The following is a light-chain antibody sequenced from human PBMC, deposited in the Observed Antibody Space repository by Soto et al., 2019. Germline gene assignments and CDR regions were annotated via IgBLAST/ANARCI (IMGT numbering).Light chain of an antibody. CDR3: LQDYNYPRT. CDR1: QAIRSD. V-gene: IGKV1-6*01. CDR2: AAS. Sequence: SLSASVGDRVTITCRASQAIRSDLGWYQMKPGKVPKLLIYAASNLQSGVPSRFIGRGYGTDFTLTISSLQPEDFATYYCLQDYNYPRTFGQGTKVEI. J-gene: IGKJ1*01.